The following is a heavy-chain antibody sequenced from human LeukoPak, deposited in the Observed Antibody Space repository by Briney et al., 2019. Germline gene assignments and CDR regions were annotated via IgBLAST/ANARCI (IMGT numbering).Heavy chain of an antibody. CDR3: ARGRAVAGTDY. D-gene: IGHD6-19*01. CDR2: INHSGST. Sequence: SETLSLTCAVYGVSFSGYYWSWIRQPPGKGLEWIGEINHSGSTNYNPSLKSRVTISVDTSKNQFSLKLSSVTAADTAVYYCARGRAVAGTDYWGQGTLVTVSS. CDR1: GVSFSGYY. V-gene: IGHV4-34*01. J-gene: IGHJ4*02.